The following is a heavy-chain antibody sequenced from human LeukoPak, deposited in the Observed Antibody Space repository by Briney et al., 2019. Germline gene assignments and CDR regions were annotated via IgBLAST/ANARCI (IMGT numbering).Heavy chain of an antibody. CDR2: DYCGGNT. CDR1: GFSVTTDSYC. CDR3: ARDHFGSLDS. V-gene: IGHV4-61*01. J-gene: IGHJ4*02. Sequence: SETLSLTCTVSGFSVTTDSYCWGWIRQPPGKGLEWIGYDYCGGNTNYDPSLKRRVTISVDTSKNQLSLTLTSVTAADTAVYFCARDHFGSLDSWGQGILVTVSS. D-gene: IGHD3-10*01.